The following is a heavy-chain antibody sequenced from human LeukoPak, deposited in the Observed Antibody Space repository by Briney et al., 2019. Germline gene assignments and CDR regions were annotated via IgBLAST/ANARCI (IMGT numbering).Heavy chain of an antibody. V-gene: IGHV3-30*04. J-gene: IGHJ4*02. CDR3: AKDNKRWAAAGTWYFDY. CDR1: GFTFSSYE. D-gene: IGHD6-13*01. CDR2: ISYDASNK. Sequence: GGSLRLSCAASGFTFSSYEMNWVRQAPGKGLEWVAVISYDASNKYYADSVKGRFTISRDNSKNTLYLQMNSLRAEDTAVYYCAKDNKRWAAAGTWYFDYWGQGTLVTVSS.